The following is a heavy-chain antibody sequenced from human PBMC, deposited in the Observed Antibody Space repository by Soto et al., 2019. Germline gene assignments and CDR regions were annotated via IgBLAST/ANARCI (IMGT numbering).Heavy chain of an antibody. CDR2: FNPYTGGT. J-gene: IGHJ5*02. CDR3: ATLWGETGTAFDP. Sequence: QGQLVQSGAEVKKPGASVKVSCKASGYTFTTYYIHWTRQAPGQGLEWMGMFNPYTGGTRYANKFQVRVTMTGDTSTISGYMDLSRWRSNDRAVYYCATLWGETGTAFDPWGQGTVVTVSS. D-gene: IGHD1-1*01. CDR1: GYTFTTYY. V-gene: IGHV1-46*01.